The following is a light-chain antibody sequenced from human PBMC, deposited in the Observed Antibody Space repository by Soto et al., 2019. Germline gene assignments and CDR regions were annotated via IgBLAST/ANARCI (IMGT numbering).Light chain of an antibody. CDR3: QQRSNWPPLT. J-gene: IGKJ4*01. V-gene: IGKV3-15*01. CDR1: QSVRSN. CDR2: GAF. Sequence: EIVMTQSPATLSVSPGERATLSCRASQSVRSNLAWYQQKPGQAPSLLIYGAFTRATGIPARFSGTGSGTEFTLTISSLEPEDSAVYYCQQRSNWPPLTFGGGTKVDIK.